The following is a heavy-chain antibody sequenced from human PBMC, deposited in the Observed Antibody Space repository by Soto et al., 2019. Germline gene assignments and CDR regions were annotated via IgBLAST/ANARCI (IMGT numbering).Heavy chain of an antibody. J-gene: IGHJ4*02. CDR1: GDSVSSNSAA. D-gene: IGHD2-15*01. CDR3: ARDLAAVGIYFDY. CDR2: TYYRSKWYN. V-gene: IGHV6-1*01. Sequence: SQTLSLTCAISGDSVSSNSAAWNWVRQSPSRGLEWLGRTYYRSKWYNDYAVSVKGRVTINPDTSKNQFSLQLDSVTPEDTAVYYCARDLAAVGIYFDYWGQGTLVTVS.